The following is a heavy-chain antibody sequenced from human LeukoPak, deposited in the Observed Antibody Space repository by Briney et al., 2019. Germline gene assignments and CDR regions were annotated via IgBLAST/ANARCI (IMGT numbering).Heavy chain of an antibody. CDR1: GFTFSSYE. CDR2: ISSGGSTV. D-gene: IGHD1-26*01. CDR3: ARVIIVGATGI. Sequence: GGSLRLSCAASGFTFSSYEMNWVRQAPGKGLEWVSYISSGGSTVYYADSVKGRFTISRDNAKNSLYLQMNSLRAEDTAVYHCARVIIVGATGIGGQGTMVTVSS. J-gene: IGHJ3*02. V-gene: IGHV3-48*03.